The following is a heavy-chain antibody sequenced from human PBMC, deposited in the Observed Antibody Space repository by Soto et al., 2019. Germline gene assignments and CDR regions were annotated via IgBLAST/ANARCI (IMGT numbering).Heavy chain of an antibody. D-gene: IGHD2-2*01. CDR3: ARDVVVPAAMNWFDP. V-gene: IGHV4-4*07. J-gene: IGHJ5*02. Sequence: SETLSLTXTVSGGSISSYYWSWIRQPAGKGLEWIGRIYTSGSTNYNPSLKSRVTMSVDTSKNQFSLKLSSVTAADTAVYYCARDVVVPAAMNWFDPWGQGTLVTVSS. CDR2: IYTSGST. CDR1: GGSISSYY.